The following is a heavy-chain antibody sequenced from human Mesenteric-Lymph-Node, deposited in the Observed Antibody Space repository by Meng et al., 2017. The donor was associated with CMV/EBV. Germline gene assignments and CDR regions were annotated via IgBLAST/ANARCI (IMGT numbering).Heavy chain of an antibody. CDR2: ISSSGSTI. D-gene: IGHD1-26*01. V-gene: IGHV3-48*03. Sequence: GESLKISCAASGFTFSSYEMNWVRQAPGKGLEWVSYISSSGSTIYYADSVKGRFTISRDNAKNSLYLQMNSLRAEDTAVYYCARVGVGATLMGAFDIWGQGTMVTVSS. CDR1: GFTFSSYE. J-gene: IGHJ3*02. CDR3: ARVGVGATLMGAFDI.